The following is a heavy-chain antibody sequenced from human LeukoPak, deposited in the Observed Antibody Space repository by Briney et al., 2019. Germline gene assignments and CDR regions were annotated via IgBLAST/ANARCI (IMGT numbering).Heavy chain of an antibody. V-gene: IGHV3-30*02. CDR1: GFTFSSYG. J-gene: IGHJ4*02. CDR3: AKDSDFWSGQVFDY. Sequence: GRSLRLSCAASGFTFSSYGMHWVRQAPGKGLEWVAFIRYDGSNKYYADSVKGRFTISRDNSKNTLYLQMNSLRAEDTAVYYCAKDSDFWSGQVFDYWGQGTLVTVSS. CDR2: IRYDGSNK. D-gene: IGHD3-3*01.